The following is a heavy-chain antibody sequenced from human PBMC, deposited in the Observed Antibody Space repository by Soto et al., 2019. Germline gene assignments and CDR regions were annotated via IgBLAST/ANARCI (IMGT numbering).Heavy chain of an antibody. Sequence: SVKVSCKASGYTFTSYGISWVRQAPGQGLEWMGGIIPIFGTANYAQKFQGRVTITADESTSTAYMELSSLRSEDTAVYYCARVPIHFRDYDSSGSRHPLGYWGQGTLVTVSS. V-gene: IGHV1-69*13. J-gene: IGHJ4*02. CDR2: IIPIFGTA. CDR1: GYTFTSYG. D-gene: IGHD3-22*01. CDR3: ARVPIHFRDYDSSGSRHPLGY.